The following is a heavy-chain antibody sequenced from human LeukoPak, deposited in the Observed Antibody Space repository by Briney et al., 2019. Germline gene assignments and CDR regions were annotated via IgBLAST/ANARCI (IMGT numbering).Heavy chain of an antibody. D-gene: IGHD1-26*01. CDR2: IWYDGSNK. Sequence: GGSLRLSCAASGFTFSSYGMHWVRQAPGKGLEWVAVIWYDGSNKYYADSVKGRFTISRDNSKNTLYLQMNSLRAEDTAVYYCARDLSMARSASELNWFDPWGQGTLVTVSS. CDR1: GFTFSSYG. V-gene: IGHV3-33*08. CDR3: ARDLSMARSASELNWFDP. J-gene: IGHJ5*02.